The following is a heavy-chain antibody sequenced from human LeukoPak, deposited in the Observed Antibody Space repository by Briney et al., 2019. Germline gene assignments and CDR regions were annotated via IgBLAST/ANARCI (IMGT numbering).Heavy chain of an antibody. CDR3: ARIGSGWYIRIDY. CDR1: GYSFTNYW. J-gene: IGHJ4*02. Sequence: GESLKISCKGSGYSFTNYWIGWVRQMPGKGLEWMGIIYPGDSDTRYSPSFQGQVTISADKSISIADLHWSSLKASDTAMYYCARIGSGWYIRIDYWGQGTLVTVSS. V-gene: IGHV5-51*01. CDR2: IYPGDSDT. D-gene: IGHD6-19*01.